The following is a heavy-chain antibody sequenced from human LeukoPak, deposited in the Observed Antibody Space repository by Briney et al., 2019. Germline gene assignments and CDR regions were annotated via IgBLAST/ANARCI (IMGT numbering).Heavy chain of an antibody. CDR3: ARAPITSPFYFDY. V-gene: IGHV3-20*04. Sequence: PGGSLRLSCRASGFAFDDHGMSWVRQVPGKGLEWISGINWSGGSTGYADPLRGRFTISRVNAKNSLYLQMDSLRAEDTALYYCARAPITSPFYFDYWGQGTLVTVSS. D-gene: IGHD2-2*01. CDR1: GFAFDDHG. CDR2: INWSGGST. J-gene: IGHJ4*02.